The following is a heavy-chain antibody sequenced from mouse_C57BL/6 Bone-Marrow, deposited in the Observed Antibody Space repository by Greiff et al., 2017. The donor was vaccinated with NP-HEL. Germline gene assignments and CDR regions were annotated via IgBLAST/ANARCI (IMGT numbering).Heavy chain of an antibody. Sequence: VQLQQSGAELVMPGASVKLSCKASGYTFTSYWMHWVKQRPGQGLEWIGEIDPSDSYTNYNQKFKGKSTLTVDKSSSTAYMQLSSLTSEDSAVYYCAREGSSYYYGAYWGQGTLVTVSA. CDR2: IDPSDSYT. CDR1: GYTFTSYW. D-gene: IGHD1-1*01. J-gene: IGHJ3*01. V-gene: IGHV1-69*01. CDR3: AREGSSYYYGAY.